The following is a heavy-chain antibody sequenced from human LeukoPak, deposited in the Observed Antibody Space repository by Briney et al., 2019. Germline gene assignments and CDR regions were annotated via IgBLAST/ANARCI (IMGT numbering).Heavy chain of an antibody. CDR1: GIAFSGNY. Sequence: PGGSLRLSCAASGIAFSGNYMSWVRQTPGKGLEWVSFISINTNTFYADSVRGRFTISRDTSKNTLLLQMNSLRDEDSAIYYCAIAQTWDGLFESWGQGTLVTVSS. J-gene: IGHJ4*02. D-gene: IGHD1-26*01. CDR2: ISINTNT. CDR3: AIAQTWDGLFES. V-gene: IGHV3-53*01.